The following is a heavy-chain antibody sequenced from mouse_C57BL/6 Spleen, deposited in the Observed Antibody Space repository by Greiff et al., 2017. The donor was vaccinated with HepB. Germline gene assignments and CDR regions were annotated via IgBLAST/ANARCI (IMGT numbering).Heavy chain of an antibody. V-gene: IGHV5-4*01. CDR1: GFTFSSYA. CDR2: ISDGGSYT. Sequence: DVKLQESGGGLVKPGGSLKLSCAASGFTFSSYAMSWVRQTPEKRLEWVATISDGGSYTYYPDNVKGRFTISRDNAKNNLYLQMSHLKSEDTAMYYCARDPGGYYAMDYWGQGTSVTVSS. J-gene: IGHJ4*01. CDR3: ARDPGGYYAMDY.